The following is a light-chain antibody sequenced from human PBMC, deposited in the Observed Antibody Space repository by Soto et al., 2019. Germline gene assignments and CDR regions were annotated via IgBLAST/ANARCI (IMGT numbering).Light chain of an antibody. CDR1: QSVSSN. CDR3: QQYNNWPQT. J-gene: IGKJ2*01. Sequence: EIVMTQSPATLSVSPGERATLSCRASQSVSSNLAWYQQKPGQAPRLLIYGASPRATGIPARFSGSGSGTEFTLTISSLQSEDFAVYYCQQYNNWPQTLGQGTKLEIK. CDR2: GAS. V-gene: IGKV3-15*01.